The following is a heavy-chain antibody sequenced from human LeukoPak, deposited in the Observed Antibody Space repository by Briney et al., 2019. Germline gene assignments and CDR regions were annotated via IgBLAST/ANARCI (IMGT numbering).Heavy chain of an antibody. CDR2: ISSGGATI. J-gene: IGHJ4*02. CDR1: GFTFSNYG. CDR3: ARSYNDFDY. D-gene: IGHD1-14*01. V-gene: IGHV3-48*04. Sequence: GGSLRLSCAASGFTFSNYGMHWVRQAPGKGLEWVSSISSGGATIYYADSVKGRFTISRDNANNSLYLQMNSLRAEDTAVYYCARSYNDFDYWGQGTLVTVSS.